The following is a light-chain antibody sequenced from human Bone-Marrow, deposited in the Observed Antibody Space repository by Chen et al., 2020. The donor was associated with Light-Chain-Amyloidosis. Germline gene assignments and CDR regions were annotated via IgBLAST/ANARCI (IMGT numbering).Light chain of an antibody. J-gene: IGLJ1*01. Sequence: QSALTQPPSASGSPGQSVTISCTGTRSDVGGYNYVSWYQQHPGKAPKLMIYEVSKRPSGVPDRFSGSKSANTASLTVSGLQAEDEADYYCSSYTGGNSPYVFGTGTKVTVL. CDR3: SSYTGGNSPYV. V-gene: IGLV2-8*01. CDR1: RSDVGGYNY. CDR2: EVS.